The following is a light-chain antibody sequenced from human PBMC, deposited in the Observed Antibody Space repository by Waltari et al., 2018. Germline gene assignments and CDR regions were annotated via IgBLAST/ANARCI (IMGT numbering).Light chain of an antibody. V-gene: IGKV3D-15*01. CDR3: QQYNNWPPLVT. CDR1: QTISSN. J-gene: IGKJ3*01. CDR2: GAS. Sequence: EIVMTQSPATLSVSPGDRATLSCRASQTISSNLAWYQQRPGQAPRLLIYGASNRATGIPAGFSGTGSGTEFTLTISSLRSEDFAVYYCQQYNNWPPLVTFGPGTKVDMK.